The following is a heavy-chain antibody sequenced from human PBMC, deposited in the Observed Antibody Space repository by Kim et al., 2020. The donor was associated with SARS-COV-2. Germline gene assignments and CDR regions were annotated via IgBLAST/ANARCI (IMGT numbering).Heavy chain of an antibody. CDR2: IWYDGSNK. J-gene: IGHJ6*02. CDR3: ARDVGSWYNGMDV. Sequence: GGSLRLSCAASGFTFSSYGMHWVRQAPGKGLEWVAVIWYDGSNKYYADSVKGRFTISRDNSKNTLYLQMNSLRAEDTAVYYCARDVGSWYNGMDVWGQGTTVTVSS. CDR1: GFTFSSYG. V-gene: IGHV3-33*01. D-gene: IGHD6-13*01.